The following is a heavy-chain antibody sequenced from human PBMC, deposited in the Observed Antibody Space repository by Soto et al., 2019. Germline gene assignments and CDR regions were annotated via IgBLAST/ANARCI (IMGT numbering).Heavy chain of an antibody. CDR1: GGSISSYY. CDR3: ARDSGRMVYALYYYYYGMDV. D-gene: IGHD2-8*01. Sequence: TCTVSGGSISSYYWSWIRQPPGKGLEWIGYIYYSGSTNYNPSLKSRVTISVDTSKNQFSLKLSSVTAADTAVYYCARDSGRMVYALYYYYYGMDVWGQGTTVTVSS. CDR2: IYYSGST. J-gene: IGHJ6*02. V-gene: IGHV4-59*01.